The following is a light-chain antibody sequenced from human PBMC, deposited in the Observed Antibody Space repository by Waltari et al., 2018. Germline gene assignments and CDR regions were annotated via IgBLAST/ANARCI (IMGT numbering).Light chain of an antibody. Sequence: EIVLTQSPATLSLSPGERATLSCGASQNIGGAYLAWYQQKPGLAPRLLIYDTAIRAAGVPDRFSGSGSGTDFTLTISRLDPEDFALYFCQQYANSPLTLGGGTKVEFK. CDR1: QNIGGAY. J-gene: IGKJ4*01. CDR2: DTA. CDR3: QQYANSPLT. V-gene: IGKV3D-20*01.